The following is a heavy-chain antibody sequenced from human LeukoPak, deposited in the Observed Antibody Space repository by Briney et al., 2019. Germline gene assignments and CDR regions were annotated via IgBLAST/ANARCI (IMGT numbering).Heavy chain of an antibody. V-gene: IGHV3-30-3*01. D-gene: IGHD5/OR15-5a*01. CDR3: TTRLSTSGYPSTAY. CDR1: GFTFSSYA. Sequence: PGGSLRLSCAASGFTFSSYAIHWVRQAPGKGLEWVAVISYDGYNKYYADSVKGRFTISRDNSENTLYLQMNSLRAEDTAVYYCTTRLSTSGYPSTAYWGQGTLVTVSS. CDR2: ISYDGYNK. J-gene: IGHJ4*02.